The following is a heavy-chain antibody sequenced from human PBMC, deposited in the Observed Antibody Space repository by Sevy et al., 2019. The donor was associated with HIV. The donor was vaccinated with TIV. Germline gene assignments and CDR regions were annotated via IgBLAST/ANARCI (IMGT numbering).Heavy chain of an antibody. Sequence: GGSLRLSCAASGFTFSKYWMGWVRQAPGKGLEWVANIKQDAGQKYYVDSVKGRFTISRDNSKNSLYLQMDSLRAEDTAVYFCARDDGNYYFHYWGQGTLVTVSS. CDR3: ARDDGNYYFHY. CDR2: IKQDAGQK. D-gene: IGHD1-7*01. V-gene: IGHV3-7*01. J-gene: IGHJ4*02. CDR1: GFTFSKYW.